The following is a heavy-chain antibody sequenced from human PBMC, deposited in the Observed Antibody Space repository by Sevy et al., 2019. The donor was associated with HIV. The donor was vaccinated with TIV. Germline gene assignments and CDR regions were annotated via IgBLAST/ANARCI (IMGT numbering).Heavy chain of an antibody. V-gene: IGHV3-53*01. J-gene: IGHJ4*02. D-gene: IGHD1-1*01. CDR1: GFTVSSDY. Sequence: GGSLRLSCAASGFTVSSDYMSWVRQAPGKGLEWVSLISSGGRTYYSDSVKGRFAVSRDNSKNTLYLQMNSLRDEDTALYYCARDEGSDWTFDYWGQGALVTVSS. CDR2: ISSGGRT. CDR3: ARDEGSDWTFDY.